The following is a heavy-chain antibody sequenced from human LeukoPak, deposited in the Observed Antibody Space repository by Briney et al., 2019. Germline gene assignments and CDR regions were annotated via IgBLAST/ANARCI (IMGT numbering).Heavy chain of an antibody. CDR3: ARSGGPTSDY. V-gene: IGHV4-31*03. CDR2: IYYSGGT. Sequence: SETLSLTCTVSGGSISSGGYYWSWIRQHPGKGLEWIGYIYYSGGTYYNPSLKSRVTISVDTSKNQFSLKLSSVTAADTAVYYCARSGGPTSDYWGQGTLVTVSS. D-gene: IGHD3-10*01. CDR1: GGSISSGGYY. J-gene: IGHJ4*02.